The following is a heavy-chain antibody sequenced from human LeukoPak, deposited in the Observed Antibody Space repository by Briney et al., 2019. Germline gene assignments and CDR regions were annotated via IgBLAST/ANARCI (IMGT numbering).Heavy chain of an antibody. J-gene: IGHJ6*03. V-gene: IGHV3-23*01. CDR2: ISGSGGST. D-gene: IGHD1-1*01. CDR1: GFTFSSYA. Sequence: GGSLRLSCAASGFTFSSYAMSWVRQAPGKGLEWVSAISGSGGSTYYADSVKGRFTISRDNSKNTLYLQMNSLRAEDTAVYYCAKVAIPTSKGDSFHYFYIDVWGKGTTVTVSS. CDR3: AKVAIPTSKGDSFHYFYIDV.